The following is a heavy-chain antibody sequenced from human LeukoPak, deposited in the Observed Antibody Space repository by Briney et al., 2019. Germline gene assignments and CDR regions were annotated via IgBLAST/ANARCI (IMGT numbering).Heavy chain of an antibody. D-gene: IGHD3-9*01. V-gene: IGHV3-48*03. CDR2: SSSSGSTK. CDR1: GFTFSSYE. Sequence: GGSLRLSCAAFGFTFSSYEMNWVRQAAGKGLEWVAYSSSSGSTKYYADSVKGRFAISRDNAKNSLYLQMNSLRAEDTAVYYCVRAPYYDLLTGYYFNTFDIWGQGTLVTVSS. J-gene: IGHJ3*02. CDR3: VRAPYYDLLTGYYFNTFDI.